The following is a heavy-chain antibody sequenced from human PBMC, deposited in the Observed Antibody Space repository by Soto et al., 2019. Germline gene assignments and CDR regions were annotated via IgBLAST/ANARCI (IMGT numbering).Heavy chain of an antibody. D-gene: IGHD5-18*01. V-gene: IGHV4-39*01. CDR3: ARLTLDTAMGPALGWFDP. Sequence: QLQLQESGPGLVMPSETLSLTCTVSGGSISSSSYYWGWIRQPPGKGLEWIGSIYYSGSTYYNPSLKSRVTISVDTSKNQFSLKLSSVTAADTAVYYCARLTLDTAMGPALGWFDPWGQGTLVTVSS. CDR2: IYYSGST. J-gene: IGHJ5*02. CDR1: GGSISSSSYY.